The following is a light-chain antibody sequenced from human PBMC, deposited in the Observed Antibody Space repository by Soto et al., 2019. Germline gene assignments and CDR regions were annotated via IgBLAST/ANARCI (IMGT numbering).Light chain of an antibody. CDR3: QQYGSSPYT. Sequence: EIVLTQSPGTLSLSPGERATLSCRASQSVSSNYLAWYQQKPGQTPRLLIYSAFNRATGITDRFSGSGSETDFTLTISRLEPEDFAVYCCQQYGSSPYTFGQGTKLEIK. CDR1: QSVSSNY. V-gene: IGKV3-20*01. J-gene: IGKJ2*01. CDR2: SAF.